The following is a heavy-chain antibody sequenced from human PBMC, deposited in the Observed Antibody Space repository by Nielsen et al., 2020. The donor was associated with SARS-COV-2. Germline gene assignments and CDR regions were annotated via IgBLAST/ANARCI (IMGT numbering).Heavy chain of an antibody. V-gene: IGHV5-51*01. Sequence: KVSCKGSGYSFTIYWIGWVRQMPGKGLEWMGIIWPGDSDTKYSPSFQGQVTISADKSTSTAYLQWSSLKASDTAMYYCARWGTSSNRYFDPWGQGTLVTVSS. CDR3: ARWGTSSNRYFDP. D-gene: IGHD6-6*01. J-gene: IGHJ5*02. CDR2: IWPGDSDT. CDR1: GYSFTIYW.